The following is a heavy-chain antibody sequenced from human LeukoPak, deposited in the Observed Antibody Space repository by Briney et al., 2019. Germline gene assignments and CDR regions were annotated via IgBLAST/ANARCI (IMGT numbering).Heavy chain of an antibody. CDR3: ARSLRVVATTPLFTPLFDY. J-gene: IGHJ4*02. Sequence: GASVKVSCKASGYTFTSYYMHWVRQAPGQGLEWMGIINPSGGSTSYAQKFQGRVTMTRDTSTSTVYMELSSLRSDDTAVYYCARSLRVVATTPLFTPLFDYWGQGTLVTVSS. CDR1: GYTFTSYY. V-gene: IGHV1-46*01. CDR2: INPSGGST. D-gene: IGHD1-26*01.